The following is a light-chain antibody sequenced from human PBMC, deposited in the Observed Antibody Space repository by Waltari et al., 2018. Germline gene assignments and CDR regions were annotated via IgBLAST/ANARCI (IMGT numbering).Light chain of an antibody. Sequence: EIVLTQSPGTLSLSPGARATLSCRASQSVGRSLAWYQQTPGQAPSLLIYGASNRAPGIPDRFSGSGSGKDFSLTISRLEPEDFGLYSCQHYVRLPATFGQGTKVEIK. CDR3: QHYVRLPAT. CDR2: GAS. CDR1: QSVGRS. V-gene: IGKV3-20*01. J-gene: IGKJ1*01.